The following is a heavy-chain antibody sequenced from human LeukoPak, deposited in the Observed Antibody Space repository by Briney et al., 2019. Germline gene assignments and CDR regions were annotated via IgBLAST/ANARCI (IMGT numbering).Heavy chain of an antibody. CDR3: ASLKNSYDSSGYLVTDAFDI. Sequence: ASVKVSCKASGYTFSTYGISWVRQAPGQGLEWMGWINTDNGYTNYAQKFQGRVTMTTDTSTSTAYMELRSLRSDDTAVYYCASLKNSYDSSGYLVTDAFDIWGQGTMVTVSS. D-gene: IGHD3-22*01. CDR1: GYTFSTYG. CDR2: INTDNGYT. J-gene: IGHJ3*02. V-gene: IGHV1-18*01.